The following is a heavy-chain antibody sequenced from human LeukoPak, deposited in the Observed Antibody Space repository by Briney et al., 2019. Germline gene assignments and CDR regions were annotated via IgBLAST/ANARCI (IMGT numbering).Heavy chain of an antibody. CDR3: ATGYCSGGSCYEAFDI. V-gene: IGHV3-13*01. D-gene: IGHD2-15*01. CDR2: IGTAGDT. J-gene: IGHJ3*02. Sequence: GGSLRLSCAASGFTFSSYDMHWVRQATGKGLEWVSAIGTAGDTYYPGSVKGRFTISRENAKNSLYLQMNSLRAGDTAVYYCATGYCSGGSCYEAFDIWGQGTMVTVSS. CDR1: GFTFSSYD.